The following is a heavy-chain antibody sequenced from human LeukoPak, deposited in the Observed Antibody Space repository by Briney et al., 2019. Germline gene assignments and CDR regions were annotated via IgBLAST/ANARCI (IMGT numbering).Heavy chain of an antibody. CDR3: GRGATSCLVYYYGSGSYFCAFDI. Sequence: PGGSLRLSCAASGFTFSDYYMSWIRQAPGKGLEWVSYISSSGSTIYYADSVKGRFTISRDNAKNSLYLQMNSLRAEDTAVYYCGRGATSCLVYYYGSGSYFCAFDIWGQGTMVTVSS. CDR1: GFTFSDYY. J-gene: IGHJ3*02. CDR2: ISSSGSTI. D-gene: IGHD3-10*01. V-gene: IGHV3-11*01.